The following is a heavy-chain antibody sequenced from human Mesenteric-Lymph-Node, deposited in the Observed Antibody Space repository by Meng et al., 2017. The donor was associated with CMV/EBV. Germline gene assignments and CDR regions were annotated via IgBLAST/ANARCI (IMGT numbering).Heavy chain of an antibody. V-gene: IGHV3-23*01. D-gene: IGHD5-18*01. CDR1: GFTFSSYA. J-gene: IGHJ6*02. CDR3: AKGDSYGWDYYYGMDV. CDR2: ISGSGGST. Sequence: LSLTCAASGFTFSSYAMSWVRQAPGKGLEWVSAISGSGGSTYYADSVKGRFTISRDNSKNTLYLQMNSLRAEDTAVYYCAKGDSYGWDYYYGMDVWGQGTTVTVSS.